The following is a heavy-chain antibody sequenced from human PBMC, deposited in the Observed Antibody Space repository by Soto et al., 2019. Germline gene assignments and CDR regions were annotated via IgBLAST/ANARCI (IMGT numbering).Heavy chain of an antibody. CDR1: GGTFSSYA. CDR3: ASRAQNYDSSGYYYPYYYYYGMDV. Sequence: RASVKVSCKASGGTFSSYAISWVRQAPGQGLEWMGGIIPIFGTANYAQKFQGRVTITADKSTSTAYMELSSLRSEDTAVYYCASRAQNYDSSGYYYPYYYYYGMDVWGQGTTVTVSS. V-gene: IGHV1-69*06. CDR2: IIPIFGTA. J-gene: IGHJ6*02. D-gene: IGHD3-22*01.